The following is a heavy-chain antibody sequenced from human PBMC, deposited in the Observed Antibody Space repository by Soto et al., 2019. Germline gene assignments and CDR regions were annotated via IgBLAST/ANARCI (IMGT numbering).Heavy chain of an antibody. D-gene: IGHD3-3*01. J-gene: IGHJ4*02. CDR1: GFSLSTSGVG. CDR2: IYWDDDK. Sequence: QITLKESGPTLVKPTQTLTLTCTFSGFSLSTSGVGVGWIRQPPGKALEWLALIYWDDDKRYSPSLKSRLTITKDTSKNQVVLTMTNMDPVDTATYHCAHRTIFGVVIISEYFDYWGQGTLVTVSS. CDR3: AHRTIFGVVIISEYFDY. V-gene: IGHV2-5*02.